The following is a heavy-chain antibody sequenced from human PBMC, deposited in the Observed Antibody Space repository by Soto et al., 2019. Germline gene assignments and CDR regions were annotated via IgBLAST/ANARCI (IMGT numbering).Heavy chain of an antibody. J-gene: IGHJ4*02. CDR1: GFTFNIYA. D-gene: IGHD2-15*01. Sequence: GGSLRLSCAASGFTFNIYAMSWVRQAPGKGLEWVSVIDAGGGTTYYADSVKGRFTISRDNSKNMLYLQMNSLRAEDTALYYCAKCMTTPFCRHFDYWGQGTLVTVSS. CDR2: IDAGGGTT. CDR3: AKCMTTPFCRHFDY. V-gene: IGHV3-23*01.